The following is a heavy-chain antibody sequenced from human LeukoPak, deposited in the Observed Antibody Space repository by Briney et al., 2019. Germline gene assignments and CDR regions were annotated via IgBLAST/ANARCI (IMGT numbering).Heavy chain of an antibody. Sequence: PGGSLRLSCAASGFTFSSYWMNWVRQAPGKGLEWLANIKQDGSEKYFVDSMKGRFTISRDNAKNSLYLQMNNLRAEDTAVYYCATSRTLDYWGQGTQVTVSS. J-gene: IGHJ4*02. CDR3: ATSRTLDY. CDR1: GFTFSSYW. D-gene: IGHD3/OR15-3a*01. V-gene: IGHV3-7*01. CDR2: IKQDGSEK.